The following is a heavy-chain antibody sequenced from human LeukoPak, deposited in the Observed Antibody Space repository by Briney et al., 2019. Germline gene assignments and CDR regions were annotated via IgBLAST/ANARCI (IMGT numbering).Heavy chain of an antibody. CDR1: GGSISSYY. CDR3: ARDRYWTYFDY. D-gene: IGHD1-1*01. V-gene: IGHV4-59*01. J-gene: IGHJ4*02. CDR2: IYYSGST. Sequence: SETLSLTCTVSGGSISSYYWSWIRQPPGKGLEWIGYIYYSGSTNYNPSLKSRVTISVDTSKNQFSLKLSSVTAADTAVYYCARDRYWTYFDYWGQGTLVTVSS.